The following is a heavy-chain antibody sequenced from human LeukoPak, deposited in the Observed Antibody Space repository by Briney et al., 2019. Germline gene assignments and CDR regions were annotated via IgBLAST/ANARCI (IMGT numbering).Heavy chain of an antibody. V-gene: IGHV4-30-4*01. J-gene: IGHJ6*02. CDR1: GGSISSGDYY. Sequence: PSQTLSLTCTVSGGSISSGDYYWSWIRQPPGKGLEWIGYIYYSGSTHYNPSLKSRVTISVDTSKNQFSLKLSSVTAADTAVYYCARVELYYYGMDVWGQGTTVTVSS. CDR3: ARVELYYYGMDV. CDR2: IYYSGST. D-gene: IGHD1-1*01.